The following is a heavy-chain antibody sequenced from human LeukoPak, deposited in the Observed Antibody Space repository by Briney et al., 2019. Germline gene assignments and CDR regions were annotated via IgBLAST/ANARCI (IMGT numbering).Heavy chain of an antibody. CDR3: ASHLSKLELNPGRFDY. J-gene: IGHJ4*02. Sequence: GSSVKVSCKASGGTFSSYAISWVRQAPGQGLEWMGGIIPIFGTANYAQKSQGRVTITTDESTSTAYMELSSLRSEDTAVYYCASHLSKLELNPGRFDYWGQGTLVTVSS. CDR2: IIPIFGTA. D-gene: IGHD1-7*01. V-gene: IGHV1-69*05. CDR1: GGTFSSYA.